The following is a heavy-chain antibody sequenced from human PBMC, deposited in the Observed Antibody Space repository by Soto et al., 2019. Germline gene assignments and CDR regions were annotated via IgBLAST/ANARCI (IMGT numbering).Heavy chain of an antibody. J-gene: IGHJ6*03. CDR1: GFTFSSYG. Sequence: GGSLRLSCAASGFTFSSYGMHWVRQAPGKGLEWVAVIWYDGSNKYYADSVKGRFTISRDNSKNTLYLQMNSLRAEDTAVYYCARELRDFSVEPDYYNDMYAWAKGTTVTVS. V-gene: IGHV3-33*01. CDR3: ARELRDFSVEPDYYNDMYA. CDR2: IWYDGSNK. D-gene: IGHD2-21*02.